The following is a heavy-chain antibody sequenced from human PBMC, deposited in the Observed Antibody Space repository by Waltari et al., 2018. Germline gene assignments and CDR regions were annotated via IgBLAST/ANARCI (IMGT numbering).Heavy chain of an antibody. CDR1: GGSISSYY. J-gene: IGHJ6*02. D-gene: IGHD6-13*01. V-gene: IGHV4-59*01. CDR3: ARYSSSWYGGSYYYYGMDV. CDR2: IYYSGST. Sequence: QVQLQESGPGLVKPSETLSLTCTVSGGSISSYYWSWIRQPPGKGLEWIGYIYYSGSTNYNPSLKSRVTISVDTSKNQFSLKLSSVTAADTAVYYCARYSSSWYGGSYYYYGMDVWGQGTTVTVSS.